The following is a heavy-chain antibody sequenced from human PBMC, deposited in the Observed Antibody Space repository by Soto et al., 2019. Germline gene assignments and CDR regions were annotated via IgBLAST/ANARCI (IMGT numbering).Heavy chain of an antibody. Sequence: PSETLSLTCTVSGGSISSSSYYWGWIRQPPGKGLEWIGSIYYSGSTHYNPSLKSRVTISVDTSKNQFSLKLSSVTAADTAVYYCARWGTWEPSIYYFDYWGQGTLVTVSS. CDR3: ARWGTWEPSIYYFDY. CDR2: IYYSGST. J-gene: IGHJ4*02. D-gene: IGHD1-26*01. V-gene: IGHV4-39*01. CDR1: GGSISSSSYY.